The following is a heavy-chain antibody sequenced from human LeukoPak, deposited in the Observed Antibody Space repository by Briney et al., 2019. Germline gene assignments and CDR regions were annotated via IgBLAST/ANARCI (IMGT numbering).Heavy chain of an antibody. D-gene: IGHD2-2*02. J-gene: IGHJ4*02. Sequence: GGSLRLSCAASGFTFSNAWMSWVRQAPGKGLEWVGRIKSKTDGGTTDYAAPVKGRFTISRDDSKNTLYLQMNSLKTEDTAVYYCTTAPPPIVVVPAAIDYWGQGTLVTVSS. V-gene: IGHV3-15*01. CDR1: GFTFSNAW. CDR2: IKSKTDGGTT. CDR3: TTAPPPIVVVPAAIDY.